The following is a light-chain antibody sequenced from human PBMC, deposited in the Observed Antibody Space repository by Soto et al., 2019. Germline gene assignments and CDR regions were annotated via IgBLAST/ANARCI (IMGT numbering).Light chain of an antibody. CDR3: LMYYGGPWV. CDR2: GAT. V-gene: IGLV7-43*01. CDR1: TGTVTSGHF. J-gene: IGLJ3*02. Sequence: QAVVTQEPSLTVSPGGTVTLTCASSTGTVTSGHFPSWFQQKPGQAPRALIHGATNKHSWTPARFSGSLLGGKAALTLSDVQPEDEAEYYGLMYYGGPWVFGGGTKLTVL.